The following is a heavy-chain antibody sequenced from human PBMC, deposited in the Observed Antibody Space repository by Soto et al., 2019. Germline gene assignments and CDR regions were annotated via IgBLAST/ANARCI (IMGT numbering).Heavy chain of an antibody. CDR2: IIPIFGTA. V-gene: IGHV1-69*01. J-gene: IGHJ4*02. CDR3: ARVGEGRIAAAGFFDY. Sequence: QVQLVQSGAEVKKPGSSVKVSCKASGVTFSSYAITWVRQAPGQGLEWMGGIIPIFGTANYAQKFQGRITITADESTSTAYMKLSSLRSEETAVYYCARVGEGRIAAAGFFDYCGQVTLLTVSS. D-gene: IGHD6-25*01. CDR1: GVTFSSYA.